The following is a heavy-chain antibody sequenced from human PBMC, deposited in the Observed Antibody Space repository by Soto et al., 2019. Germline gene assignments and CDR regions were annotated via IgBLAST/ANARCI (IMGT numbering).Heavy chain of an antibody. V-gene: IGHV1-3*04. CDR1: GYNFINYA. CDR2: INTYNGNT. Sequence: QVQLVQSGAEVKNPGASVTVSCKASGYNFINYAIHWVRQAPGQSLEWVGWINTYNGNTKFSLKFQDRVTLTRDTSATTAYMELSSLSSEDTAVYYCARDESDWGQGTLVTVSS. CDR3: ARDESD. J-gene: IGHJ4*02.